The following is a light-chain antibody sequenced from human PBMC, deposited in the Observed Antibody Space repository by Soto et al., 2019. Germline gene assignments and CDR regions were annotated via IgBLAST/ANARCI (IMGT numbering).Light chain of an antibody. Sequence: QSVLTQPPSLSGTPGQRVTISCSGSNSNIGRYSVNWYRHFPGTAPKILIYSDDERPSGVPDRFSGSKSGTSASLAISGLQSEDEAEYYCAAWDDNLNGPLFGGGTQLTVL. J-gene: IGLJ3*02. CDR1: NSNIGRYS. CDR3: AAWDDNLNGPL. V-gene: IGLV1-44*01. CDR2: SDD.